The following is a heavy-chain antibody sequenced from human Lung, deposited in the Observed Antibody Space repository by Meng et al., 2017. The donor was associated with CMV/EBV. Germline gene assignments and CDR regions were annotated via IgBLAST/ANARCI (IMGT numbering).Heavy chain of an antibody. CDR3: ARKVFRASDAFDI. CDR2: INSKIGDA. V-gene: IGHV1-2*02. J-gene: IGHJ3*02. CDR1: GYTFTGYY. Sequence: ASVKVSXKASGYTFTGYYLHWVRQAPGQGLEWMGWINSKIGDANYTQKFQGRVTETRDTSISTAYMELKRLTYDDTAVYFCARKVFRASDAFDIWGQGTMVTVSS.